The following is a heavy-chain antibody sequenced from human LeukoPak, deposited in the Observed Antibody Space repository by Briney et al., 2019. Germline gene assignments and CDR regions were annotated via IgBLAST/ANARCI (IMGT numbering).Heavy chain of an antibody. V-gene: IGHV3-33*08. CDR2: ISYDGNNK. D-gene: IGHD2-21*02. CDR1: GFTFSSYS. J-gene: IGHJ4*02. Sequence: GGSLRLSCAASGFTFSSYSMNWVRQAPGKGLEWVALISYDGNNKYYAESVKGRFTISRDNSKNTLYLQMNSLRAEDTAVYYCARLLDSGDYSLSVLRYWGQGTLVTVSS. CDR3: ARLLDSGDYSLSVLRY.